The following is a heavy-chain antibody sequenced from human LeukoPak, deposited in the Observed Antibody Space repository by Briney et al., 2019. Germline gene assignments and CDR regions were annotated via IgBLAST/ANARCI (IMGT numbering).Heavy chain of an antibody. Sequence: GGSLRLSCAASGFTFNTFNMSWVRQAPGKGLEWVSSITSGGDYICYADSVKGRFTTSRDNAKNSLSLQLNSLRVEDTAVYYCARGHYGVLAASYKWTPDYWGQGTLVTVSS. D-gene: IGHD3-9*01. J-gene: IGHJ4*02. V-gene: IGHV3-21*01. CDR2: ITSGGDYI. CDR1: GFTFNTFN. CDR3: ARGHYGVLAASYKWTPDY.